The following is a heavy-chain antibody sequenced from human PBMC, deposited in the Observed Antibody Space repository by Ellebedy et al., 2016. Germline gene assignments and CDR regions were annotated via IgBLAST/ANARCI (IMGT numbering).Heavy chain of an antibody. J-gene: IGHJ1*01. V-gene: IGHV3-48*02. CDR1: GFTFSTYS. CDR3: ARDGCSGGSCYIAPFEYFHH. CDR2: ISSGGSSI. Sequence: GESLKISCAASGFTFSTYSMNWVRQAPGKGLEWVSYISSGGSSIYYAESAKGRFTISRDNAKNSLYLHMNSLKDEDTAMYYCARDGCSGGSCYIAPFEYFHHWGQGTLVTVSS. D-gene: IGHD2-15*01.